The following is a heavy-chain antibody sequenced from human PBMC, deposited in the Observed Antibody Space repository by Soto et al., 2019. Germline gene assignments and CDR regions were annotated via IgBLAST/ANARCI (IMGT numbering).Heavy chain of an antibody. CDR2: INMDGTKT. V-gene: IGHV3-74*01. D-gene: IGHD3-22*01. CDR1: EFTFSKYW. CDR3: ARDYYYDSRSSSVNWFDP. Sequence: PGGSLRLSCVASEFTFSKYWMHWVRQAPGKGLVWVSRINMDGTKTAYADSVKGRFTVSRDNANNTLYLQMNSLGVEDTAFYHCARDYYYDSRSSSVNWFDPWGQGTLVTVSS. J-gene: IGHJ5*02.